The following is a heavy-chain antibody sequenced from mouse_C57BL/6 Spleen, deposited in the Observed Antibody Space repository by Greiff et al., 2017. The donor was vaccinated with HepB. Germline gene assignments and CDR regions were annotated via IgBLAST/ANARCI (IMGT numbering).Heavy chain of an antibody. V-gene: IGHV1-42*01. D-gene: IGHD2-4*01. CDR1: GYSFTGYY. Sequence: EVQLQQSGPELVKPGASVKISCKASGYSFTGYYMNWVKQSPEKSLEWIGEINPSTGGTTYNQKFKAKATLTVDKSSSTAYMQLKSLTSEDSAVYYCARSENYEYDVWGQGTLVTVSA. CDR3: ARSENYEYDV. CDR2: INPSTGGT. J-gene: IGHJ3*01.